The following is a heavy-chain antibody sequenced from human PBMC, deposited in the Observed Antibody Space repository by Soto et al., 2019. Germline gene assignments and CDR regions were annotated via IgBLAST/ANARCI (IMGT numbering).Heavy chain of an antibody. CDR3: ARDSSQSAAGSDY. CDR1: GGSFSGYY. J-gene: IGHJ4*02. D-gene: IGHD6-13*01. CDR2: INHSGST. V-gene: IGHV4-34*01. Sequence: PSETLSLTCAVYGGSFSGYYWSWIRQPPGKGLEWIGEINHSGSTNYNPSLKSRVTISIDTSKNQFSLKLSSVTAADTAVYYCARDSSQSAAGSDYWGQGTLVTVSS.